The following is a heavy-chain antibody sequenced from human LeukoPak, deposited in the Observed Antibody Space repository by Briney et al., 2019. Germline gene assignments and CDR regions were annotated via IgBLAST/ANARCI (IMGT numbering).Heavy chain of an antibody. CDR3: AWAPEQQLVTNWFDP. CDR1: GGSFSGYY. CDR2: INHSGST. J-gene: IGHJ5*02. D-gene: IGHD6-13*01. Sequence: SETLSLTCAVYGGSFSGYYWSWIRQPPGKGLEWIGEINHSGSTNYNPSLKSRVTISVDTSKDQFSLKLSSVTAADTAVYYCAWAPEQQLVTNWFDPWGQGTLVTVSS. V-gene: IGHV4-34*01.